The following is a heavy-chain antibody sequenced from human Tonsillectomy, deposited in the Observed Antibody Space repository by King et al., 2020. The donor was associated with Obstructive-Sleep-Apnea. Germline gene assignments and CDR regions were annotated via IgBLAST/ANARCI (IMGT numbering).Heavy chain of an antibody. CDR1: GYSFPSYW. J-gene: IGHJ4*02. CDR2: IYPDDSDA. Sequence: QLVQSGAEVKKPGESLKISCKASGYSFPSYWIGWVRRMPGKGLEWMGIIYPDDSDARYSPSFQGQVTISADKSINTAYLQWSSLKASDTAMYYCARHQFSESSAYGYWGQGTLVTVSS. D-gene: IGHD3-22*01. CDR3: ARHQFSESSAYGY. V-gene: IGHV5-51*01.